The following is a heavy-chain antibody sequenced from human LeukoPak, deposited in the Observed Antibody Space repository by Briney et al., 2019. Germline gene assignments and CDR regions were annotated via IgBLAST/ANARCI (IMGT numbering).Heavy chain of an antibody. CDR1: GFSFRDFW. J-gene: IGHJ4*02. V-gene: IGHV3-7*01. CDR2: INQGGSVK. CDR3: ARFGYSGWNLEN. D-gene: IGHD5-12*01. Sequence: GGSLRLSCAASGFSFRDFWMTWVRQAPGKGLEWVASINQGGSVKYYVDSVKGRFTISRDDAESSLYVQMNSLGDEDTAVYYCARFGYSGWNLENWGQGTLVTVSS.